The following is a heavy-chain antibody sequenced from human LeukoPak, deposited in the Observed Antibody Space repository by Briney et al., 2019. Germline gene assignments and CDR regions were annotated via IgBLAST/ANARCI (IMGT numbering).Heavy chain of an antibody. V-gene: IGHV3-7*01. CDR1: GFTFSSYW. CDR2: IKQDGSEK. J-gene: IGHJ4*02. Sequence: GGSLRLSCAASGFTFSSYWMSWVRQAPGKGLEWVANIKQDGSEKYYVDSVKGRFTISRDNAKNSLYLQMNSLRAEDTAVYYCARQGQPLAPDFGNYYFDYWGQGTLVTVSS. CDR3: ARQGQPLAPDFGNYYFDY. D-gene: IGHD1-1*01.